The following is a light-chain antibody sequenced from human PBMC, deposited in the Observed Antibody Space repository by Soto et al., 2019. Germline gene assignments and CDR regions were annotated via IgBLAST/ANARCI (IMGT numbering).Light chain of an antibody. J-gene: IGKJ5*01. CDR1: QGISRW. CDR3: QQANSFPIT. CDR2: AAS. Sequence: DIQMTQSPSYVSAYVGDRVTITCRASQGISRWLAWYQQKPGKAPKLLIYAASSLQVGVPSRFSGSGSGADFTLTISSLQPEDFATYYCQQANSFPITFGQGTRLDIK. V-gene: IGKV1-12*01.